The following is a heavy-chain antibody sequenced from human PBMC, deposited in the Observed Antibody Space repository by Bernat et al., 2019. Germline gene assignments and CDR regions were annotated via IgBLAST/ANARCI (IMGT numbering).Heavy chain of an antibody. CDR1: GFTFSSYG. CDR3: AKLWGIAVAGFQAFDI. V-gene: IGHV3-30*18. Sequence: QVQLVESGGGVVQPGRSLRLSCAASGFTFSSYGMHWVRQAPGKGLEWVAVISYDGSNKYYADSVKGRFTISRDNSKNTLYLRMNSLRAEDTAVYYCAKLWGIAVAGFQAFDIWGQGTMVTVSS. CDR2: ISYDGSNK. D-gene: IGHD6-19*01. J-gene: IGHJ3*02.